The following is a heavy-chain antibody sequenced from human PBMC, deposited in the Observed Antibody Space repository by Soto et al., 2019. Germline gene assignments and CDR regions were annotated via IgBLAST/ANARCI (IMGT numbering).Heavy chain of an antibody. Sequence: ASVKVSCKASGYTFTGYYMHWVRQAPGQGLEWMGWINPNGGGTNYAQKFQGWVTMTRDTSISTAYMELSRLRSDDTAVYYCARVMCSTSCYDRGWFDPWGQGTLVTVSS. CDR2: INPNGGGT. CDR1: GYTFTGYY. V-gene: IGHV1-2*04. CDR3: ARVMCSTSCYDRGWFDP. D-gene: IGHD2-2*01. J-gene: IGHJ5*02.